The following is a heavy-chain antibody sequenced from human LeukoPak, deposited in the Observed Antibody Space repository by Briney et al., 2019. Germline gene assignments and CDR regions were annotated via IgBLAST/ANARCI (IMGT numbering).Heavy chain of an antibody. D-gene: IGHD3/OR15-3a*01. Sequence: PSETLSLTCTVSGGSISTYYWSWIRQSPGKGLEWIGYIYYSGFTDYNPSLNNRVTISVDTPKNQFSLKLSSVTAADTAVYYCARQTGSGLFILPGGQGTLVTVSS. CDR2: IYYSGFT. CDR3: ARQTGSGLFILP. CDR1: GGSISTYY. J-gene: IGHJ4*02. V-gene: IGHV4-59*08.